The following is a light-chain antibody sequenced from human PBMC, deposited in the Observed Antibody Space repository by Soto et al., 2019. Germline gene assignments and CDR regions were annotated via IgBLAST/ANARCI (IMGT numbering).Light chain of an antibody. CDR1: QSVSNNY. Sequence: NVLSRCPRNQSQTPGERATLSCRASQSVSNNYLAWYQQKPGQAPRLLIYGASNRATGMPDRCSGSGSGTDFFHTITRLEPGVWSVYSCRTSVSSGTFGPGTKVDIK. CDR3: RTSVSSGT. V-gene: IGKV3-20*01. CDR2: GAS. J-gene: IGKJ1*01.